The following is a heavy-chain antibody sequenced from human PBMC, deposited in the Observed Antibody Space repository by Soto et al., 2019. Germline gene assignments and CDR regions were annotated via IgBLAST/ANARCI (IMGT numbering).Heavy chain of an antibody. CDR1: GVTFTSYA. CDR2: ISYDGSNK. Sequence: QVQLVESGGGVVQPGRCLRISCAASGVTFTSYAMHWVRQAPGKGLEWVAVISYDGSNKYYADSVKGRFTISRDNSKNTLYLQMNSLRAEDTAVYYCAPTFRPTWGQGTLVTVSS. CDR3: APTFRPT. V-gene: IGHV3-30-3*01. J-gene: IGHJ5*02.